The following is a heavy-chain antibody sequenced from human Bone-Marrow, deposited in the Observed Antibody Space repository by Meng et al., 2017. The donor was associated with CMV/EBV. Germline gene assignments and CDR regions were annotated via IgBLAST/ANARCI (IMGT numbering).Heavy chain of an antibody. CDR2: INHSGST. CDR1: CGSFSGYY. J-gene: IGHJ6*02. D-gene: IGHD2-15*01. Sequence: SETLSLSCAVYCGSFSGYYWSWNRQPPGKGLEWIGEINHSGSTNYNPSLKSRVTISVDTSKNQFSLKLSSVTAADTAVYYCARWAVVVANYDYLYYGMDVWGQGTTVTVSS. V-gene: IGHV4-34*01. CDR3: ARWAVVVANYDYLYYGMDV.